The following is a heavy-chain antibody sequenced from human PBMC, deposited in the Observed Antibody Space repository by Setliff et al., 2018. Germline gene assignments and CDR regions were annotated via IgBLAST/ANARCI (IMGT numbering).Heavy chain of an antibody. CDR2: IFHNGNT. CDR3: VRTDYSDGRYSMDV. Sequence: SETLSLTCTVSGASISSTWWSWVRQPPEKGLEWIGEIFHNGNTAYNPSLDSRVTISVDKSTNQFSLKLNSVTAADTAVYYCVRTDYSDGRYSMDVWGKGTTVTVSS. CDR1: GASISSTW. V-gene: IGHV4-4*02. J-gene: IGHJ6*03. D-gene: IGHD6-19*01.